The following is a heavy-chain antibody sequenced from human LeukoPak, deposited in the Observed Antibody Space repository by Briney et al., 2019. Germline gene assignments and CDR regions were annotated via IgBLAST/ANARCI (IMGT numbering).Heavy chain of an antibody. CDR2: IYYSGST. V-gene: IGHV4-59*01. J-gene: IGHJ3*02. CDR1: GGSISSYY. D-gene: IGHD3-22*01. Sequence: SETLSLTCTVSGGSISSYYWSWIRQPPGKGLEWIGYIYYSGSTNYNPSLKSRVTISVDTSKNQLSLKLSSVTAADTAVYYCAREGGSAYYYDSSGYPTAPHAFDIWGQGTMVTVSS. CDR3: AREGGSAYYYDSSGYPTAPHAFDI.